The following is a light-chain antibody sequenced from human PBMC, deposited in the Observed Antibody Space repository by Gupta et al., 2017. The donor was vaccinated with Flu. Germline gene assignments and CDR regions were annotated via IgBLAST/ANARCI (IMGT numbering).Light chain of an antibody. CDR2: HNS. CDR1: DMGTKS. J-gene: IGLJ1*01. CDR3: QVWDSSSDYV. V-gene: IGLV3-21*02. Sequence: SYLLTQPPSVLVAPGQTARITCGGNDMGTKSVHWYQHKPGQAPVLVVYHNSGRPSGIPERFSGSNSGDTATLTINRVEAGDEADFYCQVWDSSSDYVFGTGTTVTV.